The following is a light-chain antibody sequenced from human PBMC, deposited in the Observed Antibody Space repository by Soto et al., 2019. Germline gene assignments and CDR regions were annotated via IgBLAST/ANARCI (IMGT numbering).Light chain of an antibody. CDR3: QQYNNWPRAT. CDR2: RTS. J-gene: IGKJ5*01. Sequence: EIVMTQSPATLSVPPGERATLSCRASQSISSNLAWYQQKPGQAPRLLMFRTSSRATGFPARFSGSGSGTEFNLTISSLQSEDFGVYYCQQYNNWPRATFGGGTRLEIK. CDR1: QSISSN. V-gene: IGKV3-15*01.